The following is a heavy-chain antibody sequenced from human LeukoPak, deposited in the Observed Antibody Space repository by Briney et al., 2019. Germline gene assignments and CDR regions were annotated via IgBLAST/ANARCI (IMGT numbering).Heavy chain of an antibody. CDR3: AKDGCSSTSCYTYYYYGMDV. V-gene: IGHV3-23*01. Sequence: PGGSLRLSCAASGFTFSSYGMSWVRQAPGKGLEWVSTISGSGGNTYYTDSVKGRFTISRDNSKNTLFLHMSSLRADDTAVYYCAKDGCSSTSCYTYYYYGMDVWGQGTTVTVSS. CDR2: ISGSGGNT. CDR1: GFTFSSYG. J-gene: IGHJ6*02. D-gene: IGHD2-2*02.